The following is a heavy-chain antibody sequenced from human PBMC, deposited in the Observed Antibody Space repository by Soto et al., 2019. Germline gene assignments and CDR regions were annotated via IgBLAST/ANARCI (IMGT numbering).Heavy chain of an antibody. CDR2: ISAYNGNT. Sequence: GASVKVSCKASGYTFTSYGISWVRQAPGQGLEWMGWISAYNGNTNYAQKLQGRVTMTTDTSTSTAYMELRSLRSDDTAVYYCASVYYDFWSGYFLDYWGQGTLVTVSS. D-gene: IGHD3-3*01. CDR3: ASVYYDFWSGYFLDY. J-gene: IGHJ4*02. V-gene: IGHV1-18*01. CDR1: GYTFTSYG.